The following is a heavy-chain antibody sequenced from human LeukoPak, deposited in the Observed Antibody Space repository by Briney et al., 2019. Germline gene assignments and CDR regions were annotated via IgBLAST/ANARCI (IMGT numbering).Heavy chain of an antibody. J-gene: IGHJ4*02. CDR1: GGYISGSDNY. CDR3: ARHSYYYDY. Sequence: SDTLSLTCTVSGGYISGSDNYWAWIRQPPGKGLEWIGSVYYSGTTDYNPSLNSRVSIFVDTSKNQFSLKLTSVTAADTAVYYCARHSYYYDYWDQGTLVTVSS. CDR2: VYYSGTT. V-gene: IGHV4-39*01. D-gene: IGHD2-21*01.